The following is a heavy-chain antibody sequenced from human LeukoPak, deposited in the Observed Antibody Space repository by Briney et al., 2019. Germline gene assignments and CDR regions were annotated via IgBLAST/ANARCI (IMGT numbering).Heavy chain of an antibody. Sequence: PGGSLRLSCAASGFTFSSYAMSWVRQAPGKGLEWVSAISGSGGSTYYADSVKGRFTISRDNSKNTLYLQMNSLRAEDTAVYYCAREMSERWLQLRASNWFDPWGQGTLVTVSS. V-gene: IGHV3-23*01. CDR2: ISGSGGST. CDR1: GFTFSSYA. CDR3: AREMSERWLQLRASNWFDP. J-gene: IGHJ5*02. D-gene: IGHD5-24*01.